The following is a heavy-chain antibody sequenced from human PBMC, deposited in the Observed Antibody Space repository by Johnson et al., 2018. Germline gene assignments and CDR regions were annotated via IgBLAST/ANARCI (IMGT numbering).Heavy chain of an antibody. V-gene: IGHV3-21*04. CDR3: ATAMGPPDAFDI. J-gene: IGHJ3*02. CDR2: IGSSSIGYI. Sequence: EVQLVESGGGLVKPGGSLRLSCAASGFTFSSYSMNWVRQTPGKGLEWVASIGSSSIGYIYYADSVKGRLTISRDNSKNTRYLQMNSLRAEDTAVYYCATAMGPPDAFDIWGQGTMVTVSS. CDR1: GFTFSSYS. D-gene: IGHD3-16*01.